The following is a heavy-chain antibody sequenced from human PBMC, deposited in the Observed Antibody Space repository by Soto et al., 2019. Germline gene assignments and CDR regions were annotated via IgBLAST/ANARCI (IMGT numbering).Heavy chain of an antibody. Sequence: SETLSLTCTVSGGSISSGGYYWTWIRQHPGRGLEWIGYIFYSGSTSYNPSLKSRLAISVDTSKNQFSLKLSSVTAADTAVYFFAGEDSTGLNAFSLFDSW. V-gene: IGHV4-31*03. J-gene: IGHJ5*01. D-gene: IGHD3-16*01. CDR2: IFYSGST. CDR1: GGSISSGGYY. CDR3: AGEDSTGLNAFSLFDS.